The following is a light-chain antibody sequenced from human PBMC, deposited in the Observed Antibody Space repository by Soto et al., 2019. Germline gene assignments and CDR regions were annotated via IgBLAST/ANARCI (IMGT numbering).Light chain of an antibody. V-gene: IGLV2-14*03. CDR1: SSDIGGSNY. CDR3: YSSRSSSTTFYV. J-gene: IGLJ1*01. Sequence: QSALTRPASVSGSPGQSITISCAGTSSDIGGSNYVSWYQQHPGKAPKLMIYGVSNRPSGVSTRFSGSKSGNTASLTISGLQAEDEADYFCYSSRSSSTTFYVFGTGTKLTVL. CDR2: GVS.